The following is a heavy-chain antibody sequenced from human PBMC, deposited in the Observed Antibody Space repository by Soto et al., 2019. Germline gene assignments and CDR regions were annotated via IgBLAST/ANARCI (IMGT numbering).Heavy chain of an antibody. CDR1: GYTFDTFA. V-gene: IGHV1-3*04. CDR3: VRGERLYFYYYGMDV. D-gene: IGHD3-3*01. J-gene: IGHJ6*02. CDR2: LNTGNGNT. Sequence: ASVKVSCKASGYTFDTFAILWVRQAPGQRPEWLGWLNTGNGNTKYSPKFQSRVTMTRDTSASTAYMELSSLKSEDTAVYYCVRGERLYFYYYGMDVWGQGSTVTVSS.